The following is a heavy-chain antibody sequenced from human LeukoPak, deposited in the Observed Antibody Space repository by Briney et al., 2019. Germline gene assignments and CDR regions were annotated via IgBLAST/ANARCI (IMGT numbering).Heavy chain of an antibody. CDR1: GYTFNAYY. D-gene: IGHD3-10*01. J-gene: IGHJ4*02. Sequence: GASVKVSCKTSGYTFNAYYIHWVRQAPGQGLEWMGWIDPNSGGSNFAQKFQGRVTMTWDTSSSTAYMELSRLRSDDTAVFYCARIETSGSFSPSCWGQGTLLTVYS. CDR2: IDPNSGGS. CDR3: ARIETSGSFSPSC. V-gene: IGHV1-2*02.